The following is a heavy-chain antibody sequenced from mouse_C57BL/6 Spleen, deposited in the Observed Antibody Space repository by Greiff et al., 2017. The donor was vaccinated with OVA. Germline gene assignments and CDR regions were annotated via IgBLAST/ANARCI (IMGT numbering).Heavy chain of an antibody. CDR3: ARGGGSRYYFDY. V-gene: IGHV1-69*01. D-gene: IGHD1-1*01. J-gene: IGHJ2*01. CDR2: IDPSDSYT. Sequence: QVQLQQPGAELVMPGASVKLSCKASGYTFTSYWMHWVKQRPGQGLEWIGEIDPSDSYTNYNRKFKGKSTLTVDKSSSPAYMQLSSLTSEDSAVYYCARGGGSRYYFDYWGQGTTLTVSS. CDR1: GYTFTSYW.